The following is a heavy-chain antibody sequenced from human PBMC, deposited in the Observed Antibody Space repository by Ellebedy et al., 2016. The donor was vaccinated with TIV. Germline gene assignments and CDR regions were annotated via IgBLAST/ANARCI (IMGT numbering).Heavy chain of an antibody. CDR2: IYWNDDK. CDR3: AHHYSSSWYPVY. V-gene: IGHV2-5*01. D-gene: IGHD6-13*01. J-gene: IGHJ4*02. CDR1: GLSLSTSGVG. Sequence: SGPTLVKPTQTLTLTCTFSGLSLSTSGVGVGWIRQPPGKALEWLALIYWNDDKRYSPSLKSRLTITKDTSKNQVVLTMTNMDPVDTATYYCAHHYSSSWYPVYWGQGTLVTVSS.